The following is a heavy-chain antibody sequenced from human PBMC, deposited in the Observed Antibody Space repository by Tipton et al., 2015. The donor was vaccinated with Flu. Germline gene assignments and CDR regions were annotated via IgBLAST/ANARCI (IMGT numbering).Heavy chain of an antibody. V-gene: IGHV4-61*02. J-gene: IGHJ3*02. CDR2: IYASGST. D-gene: IGHD3-22*01. CDR1: VGSVSSGNYC. CDR3: ERAPITKLVLVVGQDAFDI. Sequence: TLSLTCTVSVGSVSSGNYCWSWIRQPAGKGLEWIGRIYASGSTNYNPSLKSRVTISVDTSKNQFSLKLSSVTAAGTAVYYCERAPITKLVLVVGQDAFDIWGQVTMVTVSS.